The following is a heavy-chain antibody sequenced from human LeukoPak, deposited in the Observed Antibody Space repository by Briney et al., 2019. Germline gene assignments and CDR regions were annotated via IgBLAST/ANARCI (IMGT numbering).Heavy chain of an antibody. D-gene: IGHD3-3*01. V-gene: IGHV4-39*01. Sequence: SETLSLTCTVPGGSISSSSYYWGWIRQPPGKGLEWIGSIYYSGSTYYNPSLKSRVTISVDTSKNQFSLKLSSVTAADTAVYYCASWGGGVNYDFWSGQPFDYWGQGTLVTVSS. J-gene: IGHJ4*02. CDR2: IYYSGST. CDR3: ASWGGGVNYDFWSGQPFDY. CDR1: GGSISSSSYY.